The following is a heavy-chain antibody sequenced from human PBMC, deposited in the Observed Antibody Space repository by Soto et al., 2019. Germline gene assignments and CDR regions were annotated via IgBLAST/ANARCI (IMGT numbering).Heavy chain of an antibody. D-gene: IGHD6-25*01. J-gene: IGHJ4*02. CDR1: GFTFSSYA. V-gene: IGHV3-23*01. CDR3: AKFFVETGGSSGWPWSSHF. Sequence: EVQLLESGGGLVQPGGSLRLSCAASGFTFSSYAMSWVRQAPEKGLEWVSAISGTGGTTYYADSVKGRFTISRDNSRNTLHLQMNSLRAEDTAIYYCAKFFVETGGSSGWPWSSHFWGQGTLVTVSS. CDR2: ISGTGGTT.